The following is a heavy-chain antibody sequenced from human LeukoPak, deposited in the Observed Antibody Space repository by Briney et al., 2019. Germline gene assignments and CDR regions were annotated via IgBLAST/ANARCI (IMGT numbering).Heavy chain of an antibody. CDR3: ARTYYYGSGRYFDY. CDR1: GGSFSGYY. J-gene: IGHJ4*02. Sequence: SETLSLTCAVYGGSFSGYYWSWIRQPPGKGLEWIGEINHSGSTNYNPSLKSRFTISLDTSKNQFSLKLSSVTAADTAVYYCARTYYYGSGRYFDYWGQGTLVTVSS. V-gene: IGHV4-34*01. CDR2: INHSGST. D-gene: IGHD3-10*01.